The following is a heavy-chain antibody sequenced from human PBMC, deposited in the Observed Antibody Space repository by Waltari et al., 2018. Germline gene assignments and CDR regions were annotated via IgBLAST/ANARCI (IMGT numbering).Heavy chain of an antibody. Sequence: EVQLLESGGGLIQPGGSLRLSCAASGFTFSTLAMNWVRQAPGGGLGWVSGIITSRDTYYAYSVKGRFTISRDNSKNILYLQMNSLRADDTAVYYCVKGDWGDFWGQGTLVTVSS. V-gene: IGHV3-23*01. J-gene: IGHJ4*02. CDR3: VKGDWGDF. D-gene: IGHD2-21*02. CDR2: IITSRDT. CDR1: GFTFSTLA.